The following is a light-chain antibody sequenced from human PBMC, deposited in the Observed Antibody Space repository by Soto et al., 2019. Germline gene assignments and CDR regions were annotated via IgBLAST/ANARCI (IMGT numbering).Light chain of an antibody. CDR1: QTISSSY. J-gene: IGKJ1*01. CDR2: GAI. Sequence: EIVLTQSPGTLSLSPGERATLSCRSSQTISSSYVAWYQQKAGQAPRLLIYGAISRATGIPDRFSGSGSGTDFSLTISRLEPEDFAVYYCQQYGTSLRWTFGQGTKVDI. V-gene: IGKV3-20*01. CDR3: QQYGTSLRWT.